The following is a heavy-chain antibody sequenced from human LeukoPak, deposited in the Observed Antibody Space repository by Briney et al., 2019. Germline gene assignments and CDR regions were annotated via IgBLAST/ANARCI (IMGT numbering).Heavy chain of an antibody. CDR2: IYTSGST. CDR3: AREGVSPSVVRGVIY. V-gene: IGHV4-61*02. J-gene: IGHJ4*02. CDR1: GGSISRGSYY. D-gene: IGHD3-10*01. Sequence: SSQTLSLTCTVSGGSISRGSYYWSWIRQPAGKGLEWIGRIYTSGSTNYNPSLKSRVTISVDTSKNQFSLKLSSVTAADTAVYYCAREGVSPSVVRGVIYWGQGTLVTVSS.